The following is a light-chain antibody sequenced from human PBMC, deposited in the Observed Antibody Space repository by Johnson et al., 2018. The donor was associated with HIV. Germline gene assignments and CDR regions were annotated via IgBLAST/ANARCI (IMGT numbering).Light chain of an antibody. CDR3: GTWDSSLSAYV. CDR1: SSNIGNNY. CDR2: DNN. Sequence: QSVLTQPPSVSAAPGQKVTISCSGSSSNIGNNYVSWYQQLPGTAPKLLIYDNNKRPSGIPDRFSGSTYGTSATLGITGLQTGDEADYYCGTWDSSLSAYVFGTWTKVTVL. V-gene: IGLV1-51*01. J-gene: IGLJ1*01.